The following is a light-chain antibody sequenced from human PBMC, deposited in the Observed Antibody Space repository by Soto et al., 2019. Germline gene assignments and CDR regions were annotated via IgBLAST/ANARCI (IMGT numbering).Light chain of an antibody. Sequence: DTQLTQSPSSLSASVGDRVTLTCRASQNIDIYLNWYQHKPGKAPKLLIHAASSLHTGVPSRFSGDGSGTDFTLTISSLQPEDFATYSCQQSYTTPPTFGLGNKVDI. V-gene: IGKV1-39*01. CDR1: QNIDIY. CDR2: AAS. CDR3: QQSYTTPPT. J-gene: IGKJ1*01.